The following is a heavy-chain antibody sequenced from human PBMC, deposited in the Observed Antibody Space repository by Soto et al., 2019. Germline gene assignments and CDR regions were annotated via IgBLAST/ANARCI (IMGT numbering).Heavy chain of an antibody. Sequence: PGESLKISCKGSGYSFTSYWISWVRQMPGKGLEWMGRIDPSDSYTNYSPSFQGHVTISADKSISTAYLQWSSLKASDTAMYYCARHGDGYSSGWSGMDRWGQGPTVTVPS. D-gene: IGHD6-19*01. J-gene: IGHJ6*02. CDR1: GYSFTSYW. CDR3: ARHGDGYSSGWSGMDR. V-gene: IGHV5-10-1*01. CDR2: IDPSDSYT.